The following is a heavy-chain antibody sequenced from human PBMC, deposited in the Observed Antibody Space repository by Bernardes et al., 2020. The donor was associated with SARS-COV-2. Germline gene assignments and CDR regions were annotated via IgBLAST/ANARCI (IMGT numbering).Heavy chain of an antibody. J-gene: IGHJ6*02. CDR3: ESPPTRNDMDV. V-gene: IGHV3-72*01. CDR1: GFPLSDHY. Sequence: GGSLRLSCAASGFPLSDHYMDWVRQAPGKGLEWVGRTRDKTKSYTTNYAASVRGRFTISRDDSKNLVYLQMNSLKTEDTAVYYCESPPTRNDMDVWGQGTTVTVSS. CDR2: TRDKTKSYTT. D-gene: IGHD4-17*01.